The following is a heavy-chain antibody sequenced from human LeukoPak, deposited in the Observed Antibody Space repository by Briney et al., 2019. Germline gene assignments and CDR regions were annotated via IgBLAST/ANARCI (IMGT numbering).Heavy chain of an antibody. Sequence: GGSLRLSCAASGFTFSSYGTHWVRQAPGKGLEWLAFIRYDGSNKYYADSVKGRFTISRDNSKNTLYLQMNSLRAEDTAVYYCAKDGGYRTLNYFDYWGQGTLVTVSS. CDR2: IRYDGSNK. CDR3: AKDGGYRTLNYFDY. V-gene: IGHV3-30*02. D-gene: IGHD3-16*01. J-gene: IGHJ4*02. CDR1: GFTFSSYG.